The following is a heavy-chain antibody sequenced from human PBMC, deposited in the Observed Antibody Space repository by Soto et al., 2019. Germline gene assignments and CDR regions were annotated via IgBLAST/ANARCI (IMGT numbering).Heavy chain of an antibody. V-gene: IGHV3-33*01. D-gene: IGHD2-15*01. Sequence: QVQLVESGGGVVQPGRSLRLSCAASGFTFSSYGMHWVRQAPGKGLEWVAVIWYDGSNKYYADSVKGRFTISRDNSKNTLYLQMNSLSAEDTAVYYCARGKAAVVLDYWGQGTLVTVSS. CDR3: ARGKAAVVLDY. CDR2: IWYDGSNK. J-gene: IGHJ4*02. CDR1: GFTFSSYG.